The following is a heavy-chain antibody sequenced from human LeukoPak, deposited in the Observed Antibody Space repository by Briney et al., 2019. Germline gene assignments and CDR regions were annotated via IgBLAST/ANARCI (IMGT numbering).Heavy chain of an antibody. CDR1: GYTFTSYG. CDR2: ISAYNGNT. Sequence: ASVKVSCKASGYTFTSYGISWVRQAPGQGLEWMGWISAYNGNTNYAQKLQGRVTMTTDTSTSTAYMELRSLRSDDTAVYYCARASSSWDLDAFDIWGQGTMVTVSS. CDR3: ARASSSWDLDAFDI. V-gene: IGHV1-18*01. D-gene: IGHD6-13*01. J-gene: IGHJ3*02.